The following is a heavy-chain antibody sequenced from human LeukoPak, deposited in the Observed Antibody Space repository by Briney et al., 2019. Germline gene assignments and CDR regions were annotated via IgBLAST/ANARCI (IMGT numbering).Heavy chain of an antibody. CDR3: ASTFPRGYYGMDV. J-gene: IGHJ6*04. V-gene: IGHV3-7*03. D-gene: IGHD3-10*01. CDR1: AFTFSSYW. Sequence: PGGSLRLSCAASAFTFSSYWMSWVHQAPGKGLEWVANIKQDGSEKYYVDSVKGRFTISRDNAKNSLYLQMNSLRAEDTAVYYCASTFPRGYYGMDVWGKGATVTVSS. CDR2: IKQDGSEK.